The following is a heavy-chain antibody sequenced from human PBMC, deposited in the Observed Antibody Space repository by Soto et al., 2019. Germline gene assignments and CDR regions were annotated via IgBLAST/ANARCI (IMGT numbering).Heavy chain of an antibody. V-gene: IGHV4-59*01. CDR3: ARDGSDSSGLVGAFDI. J-gene: IGHJ3*02. CDR1: GGSISSYY. Sequence: SETLSITCTVSGGSISSYYWSWIRQPPGKGLEWIGYIYYSGSTNYNPPLKSRVTISVDTSKNQFSLKLSSVTAADTAVYYCARDGSDSSGLVGAFDIWGQGTMVTVSS. CDR2: IYYSGST. D-gene: IGHD3-22*01.